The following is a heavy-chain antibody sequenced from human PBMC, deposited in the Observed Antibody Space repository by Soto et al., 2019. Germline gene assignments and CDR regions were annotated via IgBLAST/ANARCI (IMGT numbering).Heavy chain of an antibody. Sequence: SETLSLTCAVYGGSFSGYYWSWIRQPPGKGLEWIGEINHSGSTNYNPSLKSRVTISVDTSKNQFSLKLSSVTAADTAVYYCARRGSIVVVVDPRAARFDYWGQGTLVTVSS. V-gene: IGHV4-34*01. CDR3: ARRGSIVVVVDPRAARFDY. D-gene: IGHD2-15*01. CDR1: GGSFSGYY. CDR2: INHSGST. J-gene: IGHJ4*02.